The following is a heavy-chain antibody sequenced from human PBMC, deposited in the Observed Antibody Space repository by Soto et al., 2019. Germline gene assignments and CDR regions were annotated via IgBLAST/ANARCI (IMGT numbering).Heavy chain of an antibody. V-gene: IGHV3-20*04. CDR2: INWNGGTT. Sequence: EVQLVESGGGVVRPGGSLRLSCVASGFIFDDYGMNWVRQVPGKGLEWVSGINWNGGTTHYADSVKGRFTISRDNAKNFLYLQMSSLRVEDTALYYCAKSQSPMVRGVIEAFDYWGQGTLVTVSS. J-gene: IGHJ4*02. CDR1: GFIFDDYG. D-gene: IGHD3-10*01. CDR3: AKSQSPMVRGVIEAFDY.